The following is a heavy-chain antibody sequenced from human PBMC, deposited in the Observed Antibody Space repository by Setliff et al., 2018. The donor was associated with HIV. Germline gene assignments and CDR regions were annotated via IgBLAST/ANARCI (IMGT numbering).Heavy chain of an antibody. D-gene: IGHD2-2*01. CDR3: ARGRRVVPAAESNWFDP. Sequence: SVKVSCKASGGTFSSFAISWVRQAPGQGLEWMGEIIPVFGTPNYAQKFQGRVTITADELTGTAYMDLTNLRPEDTAVYYCARGRRVVPAAESNWFDPWGQGTLVTVSS. CDR1: GGTFSSFA. J-gene: IGHJ5*02. CDR2: IIPVFGTP. V-gene: IGHV1-69*13.